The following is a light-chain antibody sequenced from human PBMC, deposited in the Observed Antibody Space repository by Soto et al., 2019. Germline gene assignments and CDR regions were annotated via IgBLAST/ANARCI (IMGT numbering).Light chain of an antibody. CDR3: QQYGTSPRT. CDR1: HSDSSSY. Sequence: EIVLTQSPGTLRLFPGERATLSCRASHSDSSSYLTWYPPRPGQPPRLLIYLASRRATGMPDRVSAGGSGTSFTLTISTLEPEDFAVDDCQQYGTSPRTVGQGTKVAIK. V-gene: IGKV3-20*01. CDR2: LAS. J-gene: IGKJ1*01.